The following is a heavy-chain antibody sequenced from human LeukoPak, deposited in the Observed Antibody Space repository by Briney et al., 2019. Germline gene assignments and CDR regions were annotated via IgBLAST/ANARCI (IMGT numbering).Heavy chain of an antibody. CDR3: ARGREYYYDSSGYLIFDY. CDR1: GFTFSNYG. J-gene: IGHJ4*02. Sequence: PGGSLRLSCAGSGFTFSNYGTHWVRQAPGKGLEWVSSISSSSSYIYYADSVKGRFTISRDNAKNSLYLQMNSLRAEDTAVYCCARGREYYYDSSGYLIFDYWGQGTLVTVSS. V-gene: IGHV3-21*01. D-gene: IGHD3-22*01. CDR2: ISSSSSYI.